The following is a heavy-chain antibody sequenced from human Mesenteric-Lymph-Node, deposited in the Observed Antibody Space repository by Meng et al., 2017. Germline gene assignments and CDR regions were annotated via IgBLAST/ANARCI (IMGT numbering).Heavy chain of an antibody. D-gene: IGHD5-18*01. CDR1: GFTFSSYW. V-gene: IGHV3-74*01. Sequence: GESLKISCAASGFTFSSYWMHWVRQAPGKGLVWVSRINSDGSGTNHADSVKGRFTISRDNAKNTLDLQMNSLRAEDTAVYYCVREFKRGYNYGDFDYWGQGTLVTVSS. J-gene: IGHJ4*02. CDR3: VREFKRGYNYGDFDY. CDR2: INSDGSGT.